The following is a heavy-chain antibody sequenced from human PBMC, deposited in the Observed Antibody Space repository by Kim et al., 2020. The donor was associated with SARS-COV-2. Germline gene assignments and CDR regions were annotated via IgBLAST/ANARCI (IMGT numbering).Heavy chain of an antibody. CDR2: ISSSSSYI. CDR1: GFTFSSYS. D-gene: IGHD4-17*01. Sequence: GGSLRLSCAASGFTFSSYSMNWVRQAPGKGLEWVSSISSSSSYIYYADSVKGRFTISRDNAKNSLYLQMNSLRAEDTAVYYCARADYGDYYYYGMDVWGQGTTVTVSS. CDR3: ARADYGDYYYYGMDV. V-gene: IGHV3-21*01. J-gene: IGHJ6*02.